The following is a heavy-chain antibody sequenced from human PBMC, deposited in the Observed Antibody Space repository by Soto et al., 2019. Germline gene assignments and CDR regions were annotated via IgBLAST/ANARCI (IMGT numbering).Heavy chain of an antibody. V-gene: IGHV1-2*04. J-gene: IGHJ6*02. CDR3: ARGDIVATITRYYYYYGMDV. Sequence: ASVKVSCKASGYTFTGYNMHWVRQAPGHGLEWMGWINPNSGGTNYAQKFQGWVTMTRDTSISTAYMELSRLRSDDTAVYYCARGDIVATITRYYYYYGMDVWGQGTTVTVSS. D-gene: IGHD5-12*01. CDR2: INPNSGGT. CDR1: GYTFTGYN.